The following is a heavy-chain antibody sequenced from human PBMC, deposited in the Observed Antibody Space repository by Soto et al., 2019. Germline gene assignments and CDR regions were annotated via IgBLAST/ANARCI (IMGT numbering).Heavy chain of an antibody. D-gene: IGHD2-2*01. CDR2: INAGNGNT. CDR1: GYTFTSYA. Sequence: SSVKVSCKDSGYTFTSYAMHLVRQAPGQRLEWMGWINAGNGNTKYSQKFQGRVTITRDTSASTAYMELSSLRSEDTAVYYCARGRWDIVVVPAALDYWGQGTLVTVSS. J-gene: IGHJ4*02. CDR3: ARGRWDIVVVPAALDY. V-gene: IGHV1-3*01.